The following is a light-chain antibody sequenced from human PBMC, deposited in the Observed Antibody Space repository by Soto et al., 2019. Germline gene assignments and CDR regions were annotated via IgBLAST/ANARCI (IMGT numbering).Light chain of an antibody. CDR1: QMVRSTY. J-gene: IGKJ1*01. CDR2: GAS. CDR3: PQHTATSPKT. V-gene: IGKV3-20*01. Sequence: DIVLTQSPSTLSLSPGERATLSCRSSQMVRSTYLGWYQHKRGQSRRRLIHGASSRTTCILERLSGIGSGTDFTLNPTRLQCEASPVYYCPQHTATSPKTFGQGAKG.